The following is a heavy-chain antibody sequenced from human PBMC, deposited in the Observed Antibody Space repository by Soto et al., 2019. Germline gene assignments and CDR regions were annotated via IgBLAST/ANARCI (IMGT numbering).Heavy chain of an antibody. CDR1: GYIFTSYD. CDR2: MNPNSDNT. D-gene: IGHD1-26*01. J-gene: IGHJ4*02. CDR3: ARSLFRGSGTYLLGF. V-gene: IGHV1-8*01. Sequence: ASVKVSCKASGYIFTSYDINWVRQAAGQGLEWMGWMNPNSDNTASAQRFQGRITMTRDTSISTAYMELSSLRSEDTAVYYCARSLFRGSGTYLLGFWGKGTLVTVSS.